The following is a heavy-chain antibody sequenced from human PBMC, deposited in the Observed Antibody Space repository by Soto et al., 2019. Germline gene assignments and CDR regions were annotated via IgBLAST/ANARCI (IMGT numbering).Heavy chain of an antibody. V-gene: IGHV4-30-4*01. Sequence: SETLSLTCTVTGGSISSGDYYWSWIRQPPGKGLECIGYIYYSGSTYYNPSLKSRVTISVDTSKNRFSLKLSSVTAADTAVYYCARVPFYDSSGRSYYFDYWGQGTLVNVS. D-gene: IGHD3-22*01. CDR3: ARVPFYDSSGRSYYFDY. CDR1: GGSISSGDYY. CDR2: IYYSGST. J-gene: IGHJ4*02.